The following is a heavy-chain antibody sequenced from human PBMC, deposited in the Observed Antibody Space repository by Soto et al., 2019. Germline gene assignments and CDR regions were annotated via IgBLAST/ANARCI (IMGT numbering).Heavy chain of an antibody. D-gene: IGHD3-10*01. J-gene: IGHJ6*03. CDR1: GYTFTSYG. CDR3: ARGGRYYGSGSYYSRHSHYYYYYMDV. Sequence: ASVKVSCKASGYTFTSYGISWVRQAPGQGLEWMGWISAYNGNTNYAQKLQGRVTMTTDTSTSTAYQELRSLRSDDTAVYYCARGGRYYGSGSYYSRHSHYYYYYMDVWGKGTTVTVSS. V-gene: IGHV1-18*01. CDR2: ISAYNGNT.